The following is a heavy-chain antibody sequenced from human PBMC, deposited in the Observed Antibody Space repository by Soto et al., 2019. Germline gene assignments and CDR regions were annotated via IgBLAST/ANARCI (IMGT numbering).Heavy chain of an antibody. J-gene: IGHJ6*02. Sequence: GASVKVSCKASGGTFSSYAISWVRQAPGQGLEWMGGIIPIFGTANYAQKFQGRVTITADESTSTAYMELSSPGSEDTAVYYCARDNLHHYYYYGMDVWGQGTTVTVSS. D-gene: IGHD4-4*01. CDR1: GGTFSSYA. V-gene: IGHV1-69*13. CDR2: IIPIFGTA. CDR3: ARDNLHHYYYYGMDV.